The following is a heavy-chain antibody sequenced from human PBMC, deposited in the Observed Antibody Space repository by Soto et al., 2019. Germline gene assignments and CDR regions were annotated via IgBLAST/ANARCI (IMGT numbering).Heavy chain of an antibody. CDR2: INAGNGNT. Sequence: ASVKVSCKASGYTFTSYAMHWVRQAPGQRLEWMGWINAGNGNTKYSQKFQGRVTITRDTSASTAYMELSSLRSEDTAVYYCARGRDVITIFEYWGQGTLVTVSS. V-gene: IGHV1-3*01. CDR1: GYTFTSYA. CDR3: ARGRDVITIFEY. J-gene: IGHJ4*02. D-gene: IGHD3-3*01.